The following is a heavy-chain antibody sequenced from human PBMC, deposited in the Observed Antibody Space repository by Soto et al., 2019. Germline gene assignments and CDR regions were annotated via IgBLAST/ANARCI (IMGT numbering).Heavy chain of an antibody. CDR2: ISAYNGNT. Sequence: ASVKVSCKASGYTFTSYGISWVRQAPGQGLEWMGWISAYNGNTNYAQKLQGRVTMTTDTSTSTAYMELRSLRSDDTAVYYCASDREGGCSSTSCYGDFDYWGQGTLVTVSS. V-gene: IGHV1-18*01. J-gene: IGHJ4*02. CDR1: GYTFTSYG. CDR3: ASDREGGCSSTSCYGDFDY. D-gene: IGHD2-2*01.